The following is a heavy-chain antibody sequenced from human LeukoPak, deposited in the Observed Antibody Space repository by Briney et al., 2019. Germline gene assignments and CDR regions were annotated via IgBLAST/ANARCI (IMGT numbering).Heavy chain of an antibody. CDR3: ARSPWVPAAIRWKDWFDP. Sequence: PSQTLSLTCTVSGGSISSGDYYWSWIRQPPGKGLEWIGYIYYSGSTYYNPSLKSRVTISVDTSKNQFSLELSSVTAADTAVYYCARSPWVPAAIRWKDWFDPWGQGTLVTVSS. D-gene: IGHD2-2*01. V-gene: IGHV4-30-4*01. CDR2: IYYSGST. CDR1: GGSISSGDYY. J-gene: IGHJ5*02.